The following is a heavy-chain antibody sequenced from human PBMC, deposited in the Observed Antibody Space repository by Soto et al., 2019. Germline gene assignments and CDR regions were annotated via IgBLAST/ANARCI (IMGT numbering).Heavy chain of an antibody. J-gene: IGHJ4*02. CDR3: ARGGGYCTPTSCAIDS. CDR2: VSLTGDRT. CDR1: RFSFSSYE. D-gene: IGHD2-8*01. V-gene: IGHV3-23*01. Sequence: GGSLRLSCVASRFSFSSYEMSWVRQAAGKGLEWVSRVSLTGDRTNYAGSVKGRFTASRDNFKNTLYLEMDSLRPEDTAIYYCARGGGYCTPTSCAIDSWGRGTPVTVSS.